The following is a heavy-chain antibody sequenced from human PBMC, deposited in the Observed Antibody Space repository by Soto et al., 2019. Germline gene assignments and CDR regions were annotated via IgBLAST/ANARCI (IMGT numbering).Heavy chain of an antibody. CDR2: TYYRSKWYS. D-gene: IGHD6-13*01. CDR3: ARGGIAAAGTGSFDY. CDR1: GDSVSSNSAA. V-gene: IGHV6-1*01. J-gene: IGHJ4*02. Sequence: SQTLSLTCAISGDSVSSNSAAWNWIRQSPSRGLEWLGRTYYRSKWYSDYAVSVKSRITINPDTSKNQFSLQLNSVTPEDTAVYYCARGGIAAAGTGSFDYWGQGTLVTVS.